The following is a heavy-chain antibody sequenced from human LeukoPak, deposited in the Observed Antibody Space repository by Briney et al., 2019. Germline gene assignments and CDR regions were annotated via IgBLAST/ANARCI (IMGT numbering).Heavy chain of an antibody. Sequence: ASVKVSCKVSGYSLSELSMHWVRQAPGKGLEWMGWINPKSGGTNFAQKFQGRVTMTRDTSISTAYMELSRVRSDDTAMYYCSRSADGYNYEPWFDPWGQGTLVTVSS. CDR2: INPKSGGT. V-gene: IGHV1-2*02. CDR3: SRSADGYNYEPWFDP. CDR1: GYSLSELS. D-gene: IGHD5-24*01. J-gene: IGHJ5*02.